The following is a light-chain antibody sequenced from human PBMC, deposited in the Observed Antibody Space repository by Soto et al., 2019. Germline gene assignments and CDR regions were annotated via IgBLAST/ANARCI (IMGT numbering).Light chain of an antibody. CDR3: QQYGSSPT. J-gene: IGKJ5*01. CDR2: DTS. V-gene: IGKV3D-20*01. Sequence: EIVLTQSPATLSLSPGERATLSCGASQSINSNYLAWYQQKPGLAPRLVIYDTSRRAPGIPDRLTGSGSGTDFTLTISRLEPEYSAIYYCQQYGSSPTFGHGTRLEIK. CDR1: QSINSNY.